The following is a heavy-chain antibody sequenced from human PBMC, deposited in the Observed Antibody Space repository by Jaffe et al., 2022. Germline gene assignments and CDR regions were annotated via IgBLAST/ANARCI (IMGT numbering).Heavy chain of an antibody. CDR1: GFTFDDYA. V-gene: IGHV3-43D*04. D-gene: IGHD6-19*01. CDR2: ISWDGGST. Sequence: EVQLVESGGVVVQPGGSLRLSCAASGFTFDDYAMHWVRQAPGKGLEWVSLISWDGGSTYYADSVKGRFTISRDNSKNSLYLQMNSLRAEDTALYYCAKAQTPYSSGWYYPPPDYWGQGTLVTVSS. J-gene: IGHJ4*02. CDR3: AKAQTPYSSGWYYPPPDY.